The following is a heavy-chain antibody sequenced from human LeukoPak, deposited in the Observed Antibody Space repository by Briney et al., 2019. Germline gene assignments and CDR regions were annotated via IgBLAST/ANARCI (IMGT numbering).Heavy chain of an antibody. Sequence: GESLNISCKGSGYSFPNYWIGWVRQMPGQGLEWMGIIYPADSDTRYSPSFQGQVTISADKSINTAYLQWTSLKASDTAMYYCARRKGDGYNSPFDYWGQGTLVTVSS. J-gene: IGHJ4*02. CDR2: IYPADSDT. CDR3: ARRKGDGYNSPFDY. D-gene: IGHD5-24*01. CDR1: GYSFPNYW. V-gene: IGHV5-51*01.